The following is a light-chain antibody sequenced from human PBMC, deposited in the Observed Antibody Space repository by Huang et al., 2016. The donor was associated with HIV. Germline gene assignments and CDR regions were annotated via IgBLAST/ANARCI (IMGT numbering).Light chain of an antibody. CDR1: QSISSW. CDR3: QQYNRYSYT. Sequence: DIQMTQSPSTLSASVGDRVTITCRASQSISSWLAWYQQKPGKAPTVLIYKASSLESGVPSSFSGSGSGTEFTLTISSLQPDDFATYYCQQYNRYSYTFGQGTNLEIK. J-gene: IGKJ2*01. V-gene: IGKV1-5*03. CDR2: KAS.